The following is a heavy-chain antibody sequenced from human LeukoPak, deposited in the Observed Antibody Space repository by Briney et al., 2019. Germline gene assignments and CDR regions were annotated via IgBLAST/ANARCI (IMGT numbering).Heavy chain of an antibody. V-gene: IGHV3-30*18. CDR1: GFTFSSYG. CDR3: AYEQWLVPLFDY. Sequence: PGGSLRLSCAASGFTFSSYGMDWVRQAPGKGLEWVAVISYDGSNKYYADSVKGRFTISRDNSKNTLYLQMNSLRAEDTAVYYCAYEQWLVPLFDYWGQGTLVTVSS. J-gene: IGHJ4*02. CDR2: ISYDGSNK. D-gene: IGHD6-19*01.